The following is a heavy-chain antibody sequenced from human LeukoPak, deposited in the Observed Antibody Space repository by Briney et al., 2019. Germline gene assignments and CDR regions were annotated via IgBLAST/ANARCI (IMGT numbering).Heavy chain of an antibody. CDR2: INPSGGST. CDR1: GYTFTSYY. D-gene: IGHD3-22*01. CDR3: AREEQYYYDSSGYYGNKRAFDY. Sequence: ASVKVSCKASGYTFTSYYMHWVRQAPGQVLEWMGIINPSGGSTSYAQKFQGRVTMTRDTSTSTDYMELSSLRSEDTAVYYCAREEQYYYDSSGYYGNKRAFDYWGQGTLVTVSS. J-gene: IGHJ4*02. V-gene: IGHV1-46*01.